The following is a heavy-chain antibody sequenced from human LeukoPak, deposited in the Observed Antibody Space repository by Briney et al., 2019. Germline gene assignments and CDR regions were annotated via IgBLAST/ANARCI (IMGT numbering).Heavy chain of an antibody. D-gene: IGHD3-22*01. J-gene: IGHJ4*02. CDR1: GGSFSGYY. V-gene: IGHV4-34*01. CDR2: INHSGST. CDR3: ARIAYDSSGYYFDY. Sequence: SETLSLTCAVYGGSFSGYYWSWIRQPPGKGLEWIGEINHSGSTNYNPSLKSRVTMSVDTPKNQFSLKLSSVTAADTAVYYCARIAYDSSGYYFDYWGQGTLVTVSS.